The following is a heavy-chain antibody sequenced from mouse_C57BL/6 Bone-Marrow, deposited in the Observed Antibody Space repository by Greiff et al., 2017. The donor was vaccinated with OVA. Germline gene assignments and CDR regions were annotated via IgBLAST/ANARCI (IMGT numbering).Heavy chain of an antibody. D-gene: IGHD2-3*01. Sequence: QVQLQQSGPELARPWASVKISCQAFYTFSRRVHLGRGVTNYWMQWVEQRTGQCLELLWAIYPGNGDTSYNQKFKGKATLTADKSSSTAYMQLSSLTSEDSAVYYCAFYDGYYLDYWWWGQGTTLTVSS. CDR2: GQCLELLW. CDR3: SEDSAVYYCAFYDGYYLDYWW. CDR1: YTFSRRVH. J-gene: IGHJ2*01. V-gene: IGHV1-87*01.